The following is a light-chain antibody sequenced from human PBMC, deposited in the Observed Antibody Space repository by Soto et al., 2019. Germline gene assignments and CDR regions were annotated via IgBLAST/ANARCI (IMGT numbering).Light chain of an antibody. V-gene: IGKV3-20*01. J-gene: IGKJ2*01. Sequence: EIVLTQSPGTLSLSPGERATLSCRASQSVSSSYLAWYQQKPGQAPRLLIYDASSRATGIPDRFSGSGSGTDFTLTSSRLDPEDFAVYYCQQYGSSSYTFGQGTKLEIK. CDR1: QSVSSSY. CDR3: QQYGSSSYT. CDR2: DAS.